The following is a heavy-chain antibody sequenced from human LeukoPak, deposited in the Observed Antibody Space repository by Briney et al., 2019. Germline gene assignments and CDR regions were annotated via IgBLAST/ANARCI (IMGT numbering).Heavy chain of an antibody. V-gene: IGHV1-2*02. D-gene: IGHD2-21*02. CDR1: GYTFTGYY. J-gene: IGHJ6*03. CDR3: ATLLNRYYYYMDV. Sequence: ASVKVSCKASGYTFTGYYMHWVRQAPGQGLEWMGWINPNSGGTNYAQKFQGRVTMTRDTSISTAYMELSRLRSEDTAVYYCATLLNRYYYYMDVWGKGTTVTISS. CDR2: INPNSGGT.